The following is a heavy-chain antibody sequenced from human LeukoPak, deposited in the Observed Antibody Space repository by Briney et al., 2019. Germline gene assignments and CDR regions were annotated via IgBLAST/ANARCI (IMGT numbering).Heavy chain of an antibody. Sequence: PGGSLRLSCAASGFTFSSYAMHWVRQAPGKGLEYVSAISSNGGSTYYANSVKGRFTISRDNSKNTLYLQMGSLRAEDMAVYYCGRPGYSSGWTQRYYYYGMDVWGQGTTVTVSS. CDR2: ISSNGGST. CDR3: GRPGYSSGWTQRYYYYGMDV. CDR1: GFTFSSYA. V-gene: IGHV3-64*01. D-gene: IGHD6-19*01. J-gene: IGHJ6*02.